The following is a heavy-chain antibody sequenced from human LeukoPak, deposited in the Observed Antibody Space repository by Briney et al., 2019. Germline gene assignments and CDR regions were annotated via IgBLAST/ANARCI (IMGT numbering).Heavy chain of an antibody. CDR2: IYYSGST. V-gene: IGHV4-59*01. CDR3: ARDLGYCSSTSCRVWFDP. CDR1: GGSISSYY. Sequence: SETLSLTYTVSGGSISSYYWSWIRQPPGKGLEWIGYIYYSGSTNYNPSLKSRVTISVDTAKNQFSLKLSSVTAADTAVYYCARDLGYCSSTSCRVWFDPWGQGTLVTVSS. J-gene: IGHJ5*02. D-gene: IGHD2-2*01.